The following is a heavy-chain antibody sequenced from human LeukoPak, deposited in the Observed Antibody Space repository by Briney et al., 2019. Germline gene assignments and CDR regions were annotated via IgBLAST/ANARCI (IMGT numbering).Heavy chain of an antibody. Sequence: ASVKVSCKATGYTFSSYGINWVRQAPGQRLEWMGWISGYNGNTEYAQKFQGRVTMTTDTSTRTAYMELRSLRSDDTAVYFCARERSDYYDTSGSSHWGQGTLVTVSS. V-gene: IGHV1-18*01. CDR2: ISGYNGNT. J-gene: IGHJ4*02. CDR1: GYTFSSYG. D-gene: IGHD3-22*01. CDR3: ARERSDYYDTSGSSH.